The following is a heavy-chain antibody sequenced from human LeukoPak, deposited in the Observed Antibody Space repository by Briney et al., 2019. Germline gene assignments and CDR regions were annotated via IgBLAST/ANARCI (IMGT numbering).Heavy chain of an antibody. CDR1: GFTSDTYN. CDR3: ARATCSGGSCYGAFDY. D-gene: IGHD2-15*01. CDR2: IRSYSSYI. J-gene: IGHJ4*02. V-gene: IGHV3-21*01. Sequence: GGSLRLSCAASGFTSDTYNFNWVRQAPGKGLEWVASIRSYSSYIYYADSVKGRFTISRDDAKKSLYLQMNSLTAEDTAVYYCARATCSGGSCYGAFDYWGQGTPVTISS.